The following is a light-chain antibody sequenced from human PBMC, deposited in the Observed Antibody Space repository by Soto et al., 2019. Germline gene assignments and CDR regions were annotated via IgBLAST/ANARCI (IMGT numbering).Light chain of an antibody. CDR3: SSYTSSNTGV. J-gene: IGLJ3*02. Sequence: QSALTQPASVSGSPGQSITTSCTGTSTDVGGYNYVSWYQQHPGKAPKLMIYEVSNRPSGVSNRFSGSKSGNTASLTISGLQAEDEADYYCSSYTSSNTGVFGGGTKLTVL. CDR2: EVS. CDR1: STDVGGYNY. V-gene: IGLV2-14*01.